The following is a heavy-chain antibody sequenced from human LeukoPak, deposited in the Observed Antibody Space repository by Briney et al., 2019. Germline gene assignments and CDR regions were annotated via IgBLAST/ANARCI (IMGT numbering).Heavy chain of an antibody. V-gene: IGHV3-23*01. D-gene: IGHD3-9*01. CDR3: AKVPHYDILTGYENWFDP. Sequence: GGSLRLSCAASGFTFSSYAMSWVRQAPGKGLEWVSAISGSGGSTYYADSVKGRFTISRDNSKNTLYLQMNSLRAEDTAVYYCAKVPHYDILTGYENWFDPWGQGTLVTVSS. CDR2: ISGSGGST. CDR1: GFTFSSYA. J-gene: IGHJ5*02.